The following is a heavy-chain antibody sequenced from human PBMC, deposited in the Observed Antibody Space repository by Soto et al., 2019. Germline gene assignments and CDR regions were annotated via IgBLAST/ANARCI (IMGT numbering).Heavy chain of an antibody. CDR2: IIPIFGTA. CDR1: GGTFSSYA. J-gene: IGHJ4*02. V-gene: IGHV1-69*13. CDR3: AKPSIAVAGEGFDY. D-gene: IGHD6-19*01. Sequence: SVKVSRKASGGTFSSYAISWVRQAPGQGLEWMGGIIPIFGTANYAQKFQGRVTITADESTSTAYMELSSLRSEDTAVYYCAKPSIAVAGEGFDYWGQGTLVTVSS.